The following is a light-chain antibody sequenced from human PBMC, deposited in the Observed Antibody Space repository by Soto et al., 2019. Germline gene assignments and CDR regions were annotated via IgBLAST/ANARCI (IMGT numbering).Light chain of an antibody. J-gene: IGLJ1*01. V-gene: IGLV2-8*01. CDR3: TSYAGGNNV. CDR2: EVN. Sequence: QSALTQPPSASGSPGQSVTISCTGTSSDVGGYNYVSWYQQHPGKVPKLMVYEVNKRPSGVPDRFSGSKSGNTASLTVSGIQAEDKADYYCTSYAGGNNVFGTGTKLTVL. CDR1: SSDVGGYNY.